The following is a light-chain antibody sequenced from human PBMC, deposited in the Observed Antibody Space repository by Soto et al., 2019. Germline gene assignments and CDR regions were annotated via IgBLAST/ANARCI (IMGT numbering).Light chain of an antibody. CDR3: SSYTSSTTWV. Sequence: QSVLTQPASVSGSPGQSITISCTGTSSDVGAYNYVSWYQQHPGKAPKLMIYEVSYRPSGVSDRFSGSRSGNTASLTISGLQAEDESDYYYSSYTSSTTWVFGGGTKVTVL. CDR2: EVS. V-gene: IGLV2-14*01. J-gene: IGLJ3*02. CDR1: SSDVGAYNY.